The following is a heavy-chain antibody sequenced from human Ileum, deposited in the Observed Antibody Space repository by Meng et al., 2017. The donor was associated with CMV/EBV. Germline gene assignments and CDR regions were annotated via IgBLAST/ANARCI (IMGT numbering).Heavy chain of an antibody. Sequence: GESLKISCAAAGFTFSDYAMDWVRQAPGKGLEWVAVISNDGDNKYYADSVRGRFSISRDNPRNTLYLQMNSLRVEDTAVYYCARGSVSYLSWFDPWGQGTLVTVSS. V-gene: IGHV3-30-3*01. CDR3: ARGSVSYLSWFDP. J-gene: IGHJ5*02. CDR1: GFTFSDYA. D-gene: IGHD1-26*01. CDR2: ISNDGDNK.